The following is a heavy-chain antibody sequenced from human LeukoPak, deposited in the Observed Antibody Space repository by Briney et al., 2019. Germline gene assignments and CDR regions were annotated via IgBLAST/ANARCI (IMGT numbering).Heavy chain of an antibody. V-gene: IGHV3-21*01. CDR2: ISSSSSYI. D-gene: IGHD4-17*01. J-gene: IGHJ4*02. Sequence: GGSLRLSCAASGFTFSSYSMSWVRQAPGKGLEWVSSISSSSSYIYYADSVKGRFTISRDNAKNSLYLQMNSLRAEDTAVYYCARLTTMTTTGGPFDYWGQGTLVTVSS. CDR1: GFTFSSYS. CDR3: ARLTTMTTTGGPFDY.